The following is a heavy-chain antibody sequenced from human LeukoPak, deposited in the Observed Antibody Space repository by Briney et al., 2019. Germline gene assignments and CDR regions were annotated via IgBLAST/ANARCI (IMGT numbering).Heavy chain of an antibody. J-gene: IGHJ4*02. CDR3: TRDQSGSGFNSDY. CDR1: GFTFSDYH. Sequence: GGSLRLSCAASGFTFSDYHMSWIRQAPGKGLEWVSYISSGSRYIDYADSVEGRFTISRDNAKNSVYLQMTSLRAEDTAVYYCTRDQSGSGFNSDYWGQGTLVTVSS. D-gene: IGHD5-24*01. V-gene: IGHV3-11*05. CDR2: ISSGSRYI.